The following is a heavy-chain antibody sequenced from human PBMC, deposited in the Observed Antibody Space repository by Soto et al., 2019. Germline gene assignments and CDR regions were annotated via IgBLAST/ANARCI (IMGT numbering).Heavy chain of an antibody. CDR3: AMTPYSGRHYYFYGMDV. Sequence: QVQLIQSGAEVRKPGASVRVSCQVSGHTLSELSIHWVRQAPGKGREWMGGFVPGHGETIYAQRFQDRVTMTEETSTKTDYMALSRLTSEATAVYCGAMTPYSGRHYYFYGMDVWGQGTTVTVAS. CDR1: GHTLSELS. J-gene: IGHJ6*01. D-gene: IGHD5-18*01. V-gene: IGHV1-24*01. CDR2: FVPGHGET.